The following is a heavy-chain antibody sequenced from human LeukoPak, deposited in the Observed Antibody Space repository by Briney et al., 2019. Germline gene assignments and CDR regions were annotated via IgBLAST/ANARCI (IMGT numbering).Heavy chain of an antibody. D-gene: IGHD3-3*01. Sequence: GGSLRLSCTASGLNFSVYYMTWIRQAPGNGLGAPGDGLEWLSHISKTGTSIYYADSVRGRFTISRDNAKNSLYLHMNSLRAEDTAVYYCVAGVALDYWGQGALVTVSS. CDR1: GLNFSVYY. CDR3: VAGVALDY. J-gene: IGHJ4*02. CDR2: ISKTGTSI. V-gene: IGHV3-11*01.